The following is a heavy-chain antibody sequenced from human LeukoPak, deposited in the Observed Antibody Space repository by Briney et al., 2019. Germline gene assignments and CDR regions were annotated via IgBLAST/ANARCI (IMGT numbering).Heavy chain of an antibody. Sequence: PGGSLRLSCAASGFTVSSNYMSWVRQAPGRGLEWVSVIYSGGSTYYADSVKGRFTISRGNSKNTLYLQMNSLRAEDTAVYYCARDYGDYGWFDPWGQGTLVTVSS. CDR2: IYSGGST. V-gene: IGHV3-53*01. D-gene: IGHD4-17*01. CDR1: GFTVSSNY. J-gene: IGHJ5*02. CDR3: ARDYGDYGWFDP.